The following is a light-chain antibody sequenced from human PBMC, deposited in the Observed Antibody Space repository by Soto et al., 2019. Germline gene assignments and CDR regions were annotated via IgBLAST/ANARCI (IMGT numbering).Light chain of an antibody. CDR3: NSYAGGDWV. CDR2: EVS. Sequence: QSALTQPPSASGSLGQSVTIPCTGTSRDVGRYNYVSWYQQHPGKVPKLLIYEVSNRPSGVTDRFSGSKSGNTASLTVSGLQPDDEADNYCNSYAGGDWVFGGGSKLTV. CDR1: SRDVGRYNY. V-gene: IGLV2-8*01. J-gene: IGLJ3*02.